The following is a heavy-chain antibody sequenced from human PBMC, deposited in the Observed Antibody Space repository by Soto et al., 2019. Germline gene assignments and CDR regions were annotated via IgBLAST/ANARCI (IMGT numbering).Heavy chain of an antibody. V-gene: IGHV3-30*18. CDR1: GFTFSSYG. Sequence: GGSLRLSCAASGFTFSSYGMHWVRQAPGKGLEWVAVISYDGSNKYYADSVKGRFTISRDNSKNTLYLQMNSLRAEDTAVYYCAKDLYSGYDEPSEDYWGQGTLVTVSS. J-gene: IGHJ4*02. CDR2: ISYDGSNK. D-gene: IGHD5-12*01. CDR3: AKDLYSGYDEPSEDY.